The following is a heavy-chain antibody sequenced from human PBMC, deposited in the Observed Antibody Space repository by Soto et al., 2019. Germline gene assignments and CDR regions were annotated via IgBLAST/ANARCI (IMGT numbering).Heavy chain of an antibody. D-gene: IGHD2-2*02. J-gene: IGHJ4*02. V-gene: IGHV3-23*01. CDR3: AKDERYCSSTSCYMVGSYYFDY. CDR2: ISGSGGST. CDR1: GFTFSSCA. Sequence: GGSLRLSCAASGFTFSSCAMSWVRQAPGKGLEWVSAISGSGGSTYYADSVKGRFTISRDNSKNTLYLQMNSLRAEDTAVYYCAKDERYCSSTSCYMVGSYYFDYWGQGT.